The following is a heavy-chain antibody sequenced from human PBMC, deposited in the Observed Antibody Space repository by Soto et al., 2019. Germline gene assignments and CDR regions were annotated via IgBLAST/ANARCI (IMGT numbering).Heavy chain of an antibody. D-gene: IGHD3-16*01. J-gene: IGHJ5*02. CDR3: ARFGGAGLSHNWFDA. Sequence: SETLALTCTVSGGSISSYYWSWIRQHPGKGLEWIGYIYYSGSTYYNPSLKSRVTISVDTSKNQFSLKASDSAMYYCARFGGAGLSHNWFDAWGQGTLVTVSS. CDR1: GGSISSYY. V-gene: IGHV4-59*06. CDR2: IYYSGST.